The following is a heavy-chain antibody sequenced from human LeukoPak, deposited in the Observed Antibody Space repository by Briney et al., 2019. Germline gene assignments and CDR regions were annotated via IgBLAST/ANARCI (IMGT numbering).Heavy chain of an antibody. CDR2: ISGSGGST. D-gene: IGHD6-19*01. V-gene: IGHV3-23*01. CDR1: GFTFSSYA. CDR3: AKAKYSSGWLNDY. J-gene: IGHJ4*02. Sequence: GGSLRLSCAASGFTFSSYAMSWVRQAPGKGLEWVSAISGSGGSTYYADSVKGRFTISRDNSKNTLYLQMSSLRAEDTAVYYCAKAKYSSGWLNDYWGQGTLVTVSS.